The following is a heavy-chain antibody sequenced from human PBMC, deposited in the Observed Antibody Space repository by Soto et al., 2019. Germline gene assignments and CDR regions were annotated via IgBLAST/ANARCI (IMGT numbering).Heavy chain of an antibody. Sequence: PSETLSLTCTVSGGSISSYYWSSIRQPPGKGLEWVGYIYYSGSTNYNPSLKSRVTISVDTSKNQFSLKLSSVTAAETAVYYCAREGYSGYDSDYYYYYYMDVWGKGTTVTVS. V-gene: IGHV4-59*01. J-gene: IGHJ6*03. CDR3: AREGYSGYDSDYYYYYYMDV. CDR2: IYYSGST. D-gene: IGHD5-12*01. CDR1: GGSISSYY.